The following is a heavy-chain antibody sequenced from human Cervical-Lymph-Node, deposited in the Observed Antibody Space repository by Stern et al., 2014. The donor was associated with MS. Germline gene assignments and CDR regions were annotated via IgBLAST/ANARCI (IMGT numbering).Heavy chain of an antibody. J-gene: IGHJ5*01. Sequence: QLVQSGAEVRKPGASVKVSCKASGYTFTSDDINWVRQAPGQGLEWMGWMNPDSGDTGFAQKFQGRVTMTRDTSITTAFIELSNLRSDDTAVYYCTKAWDSWGPGTLIIVSS. CDR3: TKAWDS. CDR1: GYTFTSDD. V-gene: IGHV1-8*01. CDR2: MNPDSGDT.